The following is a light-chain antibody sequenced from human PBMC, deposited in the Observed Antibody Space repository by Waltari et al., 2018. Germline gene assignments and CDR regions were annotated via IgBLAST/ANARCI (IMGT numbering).Light chain of an antibody. CDR1: QTFRPRHGNNN. V-gene: IGKV2-28*01. CDR3: MQSLQKLWT. J-gene: IGKJ1*01. CDR2: LGA. Sequence: QTFRPRHGNNNLVWYLQQQPQSAQILLYLGANRVSGGLARWSGSGSGTDVTLRISSVEAEDVGVYYCMQSLQKLWTFGPGTKVEIK.